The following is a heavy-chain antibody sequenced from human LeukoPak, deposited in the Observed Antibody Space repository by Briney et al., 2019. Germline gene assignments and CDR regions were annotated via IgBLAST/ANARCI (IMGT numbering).Heavy chain of an antibody. CDR3: ARASGSSTVPFDY. V-gene: IGHV1-46*01. CDR1: GYTFTSNY. Sequence: ASVKVSCKASGYTFTSNYMHWVRQAPGQGLEWMGVIAPSSGTTSYAQKFQGRVTMTRDTSTSTLYMELSSLTSEDTAVYYCARASGSSTVPFDYWGQGTLVTVSS. D-gene: IGHD4-11*01. CDR2: IAPSSGTT. J-gene: IGHJ4*02.